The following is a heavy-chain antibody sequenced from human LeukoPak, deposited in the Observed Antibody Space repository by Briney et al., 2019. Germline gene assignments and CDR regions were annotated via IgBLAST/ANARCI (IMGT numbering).Heavy chain of an antibody. D-gene: IGHD5-12*01. V-gene: IGHV4-59*01. CDR3: ARGNSGYDSRY. J-gene: IGHJ4*02. Sequence: PSETLSLTCTVSGGSISSYYWSWIRQPPGRGLEWIGYIHYSGNSNYNLSLKSRVTISVDTSKNQFSLKLTSVTAADTAVYYCARGNSGYDSRYWGQGTLVTVSS. CDR1: GGSISSYY. CDR2: IHYSGNS.